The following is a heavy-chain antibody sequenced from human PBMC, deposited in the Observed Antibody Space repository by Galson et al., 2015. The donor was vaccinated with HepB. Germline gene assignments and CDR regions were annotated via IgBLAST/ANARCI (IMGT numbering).Heavy chain of an antibody. CDR1: GFTFRKYW. CDR2: IKKDGSEK. D-gene: IGHD6-25*01. V-gene: IGHV3-7*01. CDR3: ARIGFLGQVNDYYYYMDV. Sequence: SLRLYCAASGFTFRKYWMTWVRQAPGKGLEWVANIKKDGSEKYYVDSVKGRFTISRDDAKNSLYLQMNSLRAEDTAVYYCARIGFLGQVNDYYYYMDVWGKGTTVTVSS. J-gene: IGHJ6*03.